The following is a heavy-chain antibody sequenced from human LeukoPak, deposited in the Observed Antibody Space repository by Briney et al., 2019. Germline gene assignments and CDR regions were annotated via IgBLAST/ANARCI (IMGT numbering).Heavy chain of an antibody. CDR1: GFTFSNAW. CDR3: TTNDAFDI. Sequence: AGGSLRLSCVASGFTFSNAWMNWVHQAPGKGLEWVGRIKSSDVGTTDYAAPVKGRFTISRDDSKNTLYLQMNSLKTEDTALYYCTTNDAFDIWGQGTMVTPSA. CDR2: IKSSDVGTT. J-gene: IGHJ3*02. V-gene: IGHV3-15*01.